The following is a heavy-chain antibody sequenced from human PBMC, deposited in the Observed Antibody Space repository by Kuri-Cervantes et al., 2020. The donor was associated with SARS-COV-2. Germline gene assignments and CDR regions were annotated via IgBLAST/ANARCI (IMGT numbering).Heavy chain of an antibody. V-gene: IGHV1-69*06. CDR3: ATGFYRAMVPEEDYYYGMDV. J-gene: IGHJ6*02. D-gene: IGHD5-18*01. CDR1: GGSLTDYS. Sequence: SVKVSCKASGGSLTDYSISWVRQAPGQGLEWMGVIIPIFRTSNYAQKFQGRVTMTEDTSTDTAYMELSSLRSEDTAVYYCATGFYRAMVPEEDYYYGMDVWGQGTTVTAP. CDR2: IIPIFRTS.